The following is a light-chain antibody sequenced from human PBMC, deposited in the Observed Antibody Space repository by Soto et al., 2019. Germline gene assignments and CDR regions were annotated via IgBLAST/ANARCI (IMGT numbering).Light chain of an antibody. CDR2: EVI. CDR3: STYTSASTS. V-gene: IGLV2-14*01. Sequence: QSVLTQPASVSGSPGQSITISCTGTEVGAHRFVSWYQQVPGTAPKLLIYEVIKRPSGISPRFSGSKAGNTASLTFSGLQADDEADYFCSTYTSASTSFGGGTQLTVL. CDR1: EVGAHRF. J-gene: IGLJ2*01.